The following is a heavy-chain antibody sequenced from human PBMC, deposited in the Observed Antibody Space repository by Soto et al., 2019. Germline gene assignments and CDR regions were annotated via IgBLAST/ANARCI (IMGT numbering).Heavy chain of an antibody. CDR1: GYSISSGYY. CDR2: IYHSGST. V-gene: IGHV4-38-2*02. D-gene: IGHD2-8*01. CDR3: ARDNESWQRVFDY. Sequence: SQTLSLTCTVSGYSISSGYYWGWIRQPPGKGLEWIGSIYHSGSTYYNPSLKSRLTISVDTSKNQFSLTLSSVTAADTAVYYCARDNESWQRVFDYWGQGTLVTVSS. J-gene: IGHJ4*02.